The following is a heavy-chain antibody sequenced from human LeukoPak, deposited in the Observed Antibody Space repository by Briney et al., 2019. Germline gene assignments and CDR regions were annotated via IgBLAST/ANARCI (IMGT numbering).Heavy chain of an antibody. CDR3: ARDWCGGDCYDY. D-gene: IGHD2-21*01. CDR2: IYTSGST. Sequence: SETLSLTCTVSGGSISSSSYYWSWIRQPAGKGLEWIGRIYTSGSTNYNPSLKSRVTMSVDTSKNQFSLKLSSVTAADTAVYYCARDWCGGDCYDYWGQGTLVTVSS. CDR1: GGSISSSSYY. V-gene: IGHV4-61*02. J-gene: IGHJ4*02.